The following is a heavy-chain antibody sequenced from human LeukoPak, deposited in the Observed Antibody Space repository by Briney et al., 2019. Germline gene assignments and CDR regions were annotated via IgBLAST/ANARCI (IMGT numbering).Heavy chain of an antibody. CDR2: INHSGST. Sequence: PSETLSLTCAVYGGSFSGYYWSWIRQPPGKGLEWIGEINHSGSTNYNPSLKSRVTISVDTSKNQFSLKLSSVTAADTAVYYCARADYGGNSGPIWFDPWGQGTLVTVSS. CDR1: GGSFSGYY. D-gene: IGHD4-23*01. V-gene: IGHV4-34*01. CDR3: ARADYGGNSGPIWFDP. J-gene: IGHJ5*02.